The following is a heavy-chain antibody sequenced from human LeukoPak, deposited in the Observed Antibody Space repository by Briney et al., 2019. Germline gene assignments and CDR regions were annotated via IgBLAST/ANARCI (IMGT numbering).Heavy chain of an antibody. J-gene: IGHJ1*01. CDR3: ANVHWVAVAGNEYFQH. CDR2: VRYDGSNK. CDR1: GFTFSSYG. D-gene: IGHD6-19*01. V-gene: IGHV3-30*02. Sequence: PGGSLRLSCAASGFTFSSYGMHWVRQAPGKGLEWVALVRYDGSNKYYADSVKGRFTISRDNSKNTLYLQMNSLRAEDTAVYYCANVHWVAVAGNEYFQHWGQGTLVTVSS.